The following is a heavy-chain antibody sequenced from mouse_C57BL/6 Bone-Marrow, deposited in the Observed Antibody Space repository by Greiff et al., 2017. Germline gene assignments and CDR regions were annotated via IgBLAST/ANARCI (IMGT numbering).Heavy chain of an antibody. Sequence: EVQLQQSGPELVKPGASVKIPCKASGYTFTDYNMDWVKQSHGKSLEWIGDINPNNGGTIYNQKFKGKDTLTVDKSSSTAYMELRSLTSEDTAVYYCARDYYGSSYGGFAYWGQGTLVTVSA. D-gene: IGHD1-1*01. CDR3: ARDYYGSSYGGFAY. CDR2: INPNNGGT. J-gene: IGHJ3*01. V-gene: IGHV1-18*01. CDR1: GYTFTDYN.